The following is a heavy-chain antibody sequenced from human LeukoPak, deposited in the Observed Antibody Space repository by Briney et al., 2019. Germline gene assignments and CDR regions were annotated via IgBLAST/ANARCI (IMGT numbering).Heavy chain of an antibody. D-gene: IGHD2-21*02. CDR3: ARAGSPPVTDYYFDY. J-gene: IGHJ4*02. Sequence: SVKVSCKASGDTFSSYAISWVRQAPGQGLEWMGGIIPIFGTANYAQKFQGRVTITTDESTSTAYMELSSLRSEDTAVYYCARAGSPPVTDYYFDYWGQGTLVTVSS. V-gene: IGHV1-69*05. CDR1: GDTFSSYA. CDR2: IIPIFGTA.